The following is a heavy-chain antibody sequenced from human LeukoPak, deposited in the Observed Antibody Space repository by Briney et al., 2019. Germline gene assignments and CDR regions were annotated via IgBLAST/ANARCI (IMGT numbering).Heavy chain of an antibody. CDR1: GDTFSSYA. Sequence: EASVKVSCKASGDTFSSYAISWVRQAPGQGLEWMGRIIPIFGTANYAQKFQGRVTITADESTSTAYMELSSLRSEDTAVYYCAREAYCGGDCYSVAYFDYWGQGTLVTVSS. V-gene: IGHV1-69*13. CDR3: AREAYCGGDCYSVAYFDY. D-gene: IGHD2-21*01. CDR2: IIPIFGTA. J-gene: IGHJ4*02.